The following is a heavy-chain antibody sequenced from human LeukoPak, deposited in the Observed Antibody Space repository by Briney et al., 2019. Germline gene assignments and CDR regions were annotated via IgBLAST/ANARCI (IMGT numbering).Heavy chain of an antibody. CDR1: GFPFSSYE. D-gene: IGHD3-22*01. J-gene: IGHJ4*02. CDR3: ARGYYYDSSGHDPNFDY. Sequence: GGSLRLSCAASGFPFSSYEMNWVRQAPGKGLEWVSYISSSGSTIYYADSVKGRFTISRDNAKNSLYLQMNSLRAEDTAVYYCARGYYYDSSGHDPNFDYWGQGTLVTVSS. V-gene: IGHV3-48*03. CDR2: ISSSGSTI.